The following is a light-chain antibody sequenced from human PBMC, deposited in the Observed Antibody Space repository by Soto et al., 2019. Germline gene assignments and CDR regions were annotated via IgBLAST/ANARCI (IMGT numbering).Light chain of an antibody. J-gene: IGLJ2*01. CDR1: SGHSSYA. V-gene: IGLV4-69*01. Sequence: QPVLTQSPSASASLGASVELTCTLSSGHSSYAIAWHQQQLEKGPRYLMKLNSDGSHSKGDGIPDRFSGASSGAERYLTISSLQSEDEADYYCQTWGTGIRVFGGGAKLTVL. CDR2: LNSDGSH. CDR3: QTWGTGIRV.